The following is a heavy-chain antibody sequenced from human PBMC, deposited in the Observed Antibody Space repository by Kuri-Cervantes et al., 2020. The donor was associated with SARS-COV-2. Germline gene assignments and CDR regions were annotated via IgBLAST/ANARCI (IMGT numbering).Heavy chain of an antibody. J-gene: IGHJ4*02. Sequence: SETLSLTCAVYGGSFSGYYWSWIRQPPGKGLEWIGEINHSGSTNYNPSLKSRVTISVDTSKNQFSLKLSSVTAADTAVYYCARRYLWFGDLEPYYFDYWGQGTLVTAPQ. V-gene: IGHV4-34*01. D-gene: IGHD3-10*01. CDR1: GGSFSGYY. CDR2: INHSGST. CDR3: ARRYLWFGDLEPYYFDY.